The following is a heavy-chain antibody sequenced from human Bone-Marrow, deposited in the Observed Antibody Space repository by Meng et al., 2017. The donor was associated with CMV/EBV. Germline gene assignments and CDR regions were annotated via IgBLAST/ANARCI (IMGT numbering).Heavy chain of an antibody. J-gene: IGHJ6*02. V-gene: IGHV1-2*02. D-gene: IGHD2-2*01. CDR2: INPNSGGT. Sequence: ASVMVSCKASGYTFTGYYMHWVRQAPGQGLEWMGWINPNSGGTNYAQKFQGRVTMTRDTSISTAYMELSRLRSDDTAVYYCARDIVVGPAAIQYYYYYGMDVWGQGTTVTVSS. CDR1: GYTFTGYY. CDR3: ARDIVVGPAAIQYYYYYGMDV.